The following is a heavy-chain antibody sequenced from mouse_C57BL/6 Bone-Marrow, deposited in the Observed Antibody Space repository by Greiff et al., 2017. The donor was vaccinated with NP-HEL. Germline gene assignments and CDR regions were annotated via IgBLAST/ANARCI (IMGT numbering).Heavy chain of an antibody. CDR2: IDPENGDT. D-gene: IGHD1-1*02. CDR3: TPNYALTFYAMDY. V-gene: IGHV14-4*01. CDR1: GFNIKDDY. J-gene: IGHJ4*01. Sequence: EVKLMESGAELVRPGASVKLSCTASGFNIKDDYMHWVKQRPEQGLEWIGWIDPENGDTEYASKFQGKATITADTSSNTAYLQLSSLTSEDTAVYYCTPNYALTFYAMDYWGQGTSVTVSS.